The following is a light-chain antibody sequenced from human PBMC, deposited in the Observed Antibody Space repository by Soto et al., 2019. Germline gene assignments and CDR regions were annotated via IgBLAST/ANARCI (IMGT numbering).Light chain of an antibody. J-gene: IGKJ4*01. CDR2: DAS. Sequence: EIALTQSPATLSLSPGERATGTCRASQTVHNYLAWYQHKPGQAPRLLIYDASNRATGIPDRFSGSGSGTDFTLTISSLEADDFAVYYCQQRSTWPLTFGGGTKVEIK. CDR1: QTVHNY. V-gene: IGKV3-11*01. CDR3: QQRSTWPLT.